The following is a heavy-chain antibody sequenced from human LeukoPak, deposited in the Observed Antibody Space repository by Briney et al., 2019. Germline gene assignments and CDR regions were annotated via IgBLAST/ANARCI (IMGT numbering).Heavy chain of an antibody. CDR3: ASPSGSGWAFDY. CDR2: ITSSSSYI. J-gene: IGHJ4*02. Sequence: PGGSLRLACAASGFTFSSYTMNWVRQAPGKGLQWVSSITSSSSYIYYADSVKGRFTISRDNAKNSLYLQMNSLRAEDTAVYYCASPSGSGWAFDYWGQGTLVTVSS. D-gene: IGHD6-19*01. V-gene: IGHV3-21*01. CDR1: GFTFSSYT.